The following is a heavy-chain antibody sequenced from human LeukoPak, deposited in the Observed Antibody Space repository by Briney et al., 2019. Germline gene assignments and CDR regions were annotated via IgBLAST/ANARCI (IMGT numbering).Heavy chain of an antibody. CDR2: INHSGST. CDR1: GGSFSGYY. V-gene: IGHV4-34*01. CDR3: ARKTKSWVYLDL. J-gene: IGHJ2*01. D-gene: IGHD1-14*01. Sequence: SETLSLTCAVYGGSFSGYYWSWIRQPPGKGLEWIGEINHSGSTNYNPSLKGRVTISVDTSKNQFSLKLSSVTAADTAVYYCARKTKSWVYLDLWRRGTLVTVSS.